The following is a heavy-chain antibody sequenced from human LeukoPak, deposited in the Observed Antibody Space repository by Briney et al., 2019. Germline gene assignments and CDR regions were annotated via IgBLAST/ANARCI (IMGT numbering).Heavy chain of an antibody. D-gene: IGHD5-24*01. CDR3: VREGTSGNGDGYNSYDY. CDR2: IWYNGRNQ. Sequence: GGSLRLSCAATGFTFSHFGMRWVRQAPGKGLEWVAVIWYNGRNQYYRDSVKGRFTISRDNFKNTLHLQMNSLRVEDTAMYYCVREGTSGNGDGYNSYDYWGQGTLVTVSS. J-gene: IGHJ4*02. V-gene: IGHV3-33*01. CDR1: GFTFSHFG.